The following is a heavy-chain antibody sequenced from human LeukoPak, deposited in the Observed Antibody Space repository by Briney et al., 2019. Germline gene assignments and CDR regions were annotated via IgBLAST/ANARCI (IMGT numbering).Heavy chain of an antibody. CDR1: GGSFSGYY. J-gene: IGHJ4*02. CDR2: INHSGST. CDR3: AREMDGETGYFDY. V-gene: IGHV4-34*01. Sequence: TSETLSLTCAVYGGSFSGYYWSWIRQPPGKGLEWIGEINHSGSTNYNPSLKSRVTISVDTSKNQFSLKLSSVTAADTAVYYCAREMDGETGYFDYWGQGTLVTVSS. D-gene: IGHD4-17*01.